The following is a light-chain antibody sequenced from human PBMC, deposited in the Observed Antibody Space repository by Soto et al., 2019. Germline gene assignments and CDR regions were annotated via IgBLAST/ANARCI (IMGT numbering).Light chain of an antibody. CDR2: NNS. V-gene: IGLV1-44*01. CDR1: SSNIGSNT. J-gene: IGLJ1*01. Sequence: QLVLTQPPSASGTPGQRVTISCSGSSSNIGSNTVNWYQQLPGTAPKLLIYNNSQRPSGVPDRFSGSKSGTSASLAISGLQSEDEADYYCAAWDDRLNGHYVFGTGTKLTVL. CDR3: AAWDDRLNGHYV.